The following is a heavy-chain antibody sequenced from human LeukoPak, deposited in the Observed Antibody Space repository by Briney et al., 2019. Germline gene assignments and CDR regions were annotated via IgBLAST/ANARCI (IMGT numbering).Heavy chain of an antibody. CDR1: GFTFSSYG. CDR2: IRYDGSNK. J-gene: IGHJ4*02. CDR3: AKGGIAAAPGYFDY. V-gene: IGHV3-30*02. D-gene: IGHD6-13*01. Sequence: GGSLRLSCAASGFTFSSYGMHWVRQAPGKGLGWVAFIRYDGSNKYYADSVKGRFTISRDNSKNTLYLQMNSLRAEDTAVYYCAKGGIAAAPGYFDYWGQGTLVTVSS.